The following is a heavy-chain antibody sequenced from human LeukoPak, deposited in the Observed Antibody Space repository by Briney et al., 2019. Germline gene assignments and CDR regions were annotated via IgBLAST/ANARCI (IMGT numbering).Heavy chain of an antibody. Sequence: GGSLRLSCAASGFTFSSYGMHWVRQAPGKGLEWVAFISFDGRIQYYAYSVKGRFTISRDNSKNTLFLQMNGLRDEDTAVYYCDPHDSASQFWGQGTLVTVSS. CDR3: DPHDSASQF. J-gene: IGHJ4*02. D-gene: IGHD6-6*01. V-gene: IGHV3-30*03. CDR2: ISFDGRIQ. CDR1: GFTFSSYG.